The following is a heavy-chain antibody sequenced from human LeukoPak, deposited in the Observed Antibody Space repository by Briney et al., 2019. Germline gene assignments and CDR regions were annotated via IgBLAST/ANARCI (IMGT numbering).Heavy chain of an antibody. V-gene: IGHV3-74*01. CDR1: GFTFSSYW. CDR2: INSDGSST. D-gene: IGHD1-26*01. CDR3: ARAREEIDDAFDI. J-gene: IGHJ3*02. Sequence: GGSLRLSCAAAGFTFSSYWMHWVRQAPGKGLVWVSRINSDGSSTSYADSVKGRFTISRDNAKNTLYLQMNSLRAEDTAVYYCARAREEIDDAFDIWGQGTMVTVSS.